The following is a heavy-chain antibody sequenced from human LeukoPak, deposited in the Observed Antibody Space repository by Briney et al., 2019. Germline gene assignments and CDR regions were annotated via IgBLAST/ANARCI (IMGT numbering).Heavy chain of an antibody. Sequence: SETLSLTCAVYGGSFSGYYWSWIRQPPGKGLEWIGEINHSGSTNCNPSLKSRVTMSVDTSKNQFSLKLSSVTAADTAVYYCARDHNVASLTTIFDYWGQGTLVTVSS. CDR3: ARDHNVASLTTIFDY. CDR2: INHSGST. D-gene: IGHD4-17*01. J-gene: IGHJ4*02. V-gene: IGHV4-34*01. CDR1: GGSFSGYY.